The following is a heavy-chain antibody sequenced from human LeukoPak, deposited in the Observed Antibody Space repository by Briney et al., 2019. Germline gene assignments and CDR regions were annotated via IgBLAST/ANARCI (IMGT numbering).Heavy chain of an antibody. D-gene: IGHD2-15*01. CDR3: ARAGGSFDAFDI. CDR1: GYTFTSYY. Sequence: ASVKVSCKASGYTFTSYYMHWVRQAPGQGLEWVGIINPSGGSTSYAQKFQGRVTMTRDTSTSTVYMELSSLRSEDTAVYYCARAGGSFDAFDIWGQGTMVTVSS. V-gene: IGHV1-46*01. J-gene: IGHJ3*02. CDR2: INPSGGST.